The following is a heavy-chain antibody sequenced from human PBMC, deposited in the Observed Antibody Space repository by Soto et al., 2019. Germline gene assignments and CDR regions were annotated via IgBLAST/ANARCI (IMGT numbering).Heavy chain of an antibody. V-gene: IGHV4-31*03. CDR2: IYYSGST. J-gene: IGHJ6*02. Sequence: PSETLSLTCTVSGGSISSGGYYWSWIRQHPGKGLEWIGYIYYSGSTYYNPSLKSRVTISVDTSKNQFSLKLSSVTAADTAVYYCANCKEPGYSYGTSDYYYYGMDVWGQGTTVTVSS. D-gene: IGHD5-18*01. CDR1: GGSISSGGYY. CDR3: ANCKEPGYSYGTSDYYYYGMDV.